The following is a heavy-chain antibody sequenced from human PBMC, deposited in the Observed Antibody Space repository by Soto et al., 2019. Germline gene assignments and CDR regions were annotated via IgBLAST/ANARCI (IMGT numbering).Heavy chain of an antibody. D-gene: IGHD3-10*01. CDR1: GGSISSYY. V-gene: IGHV4-59*01. CDR3: ARVWGGAFDI. Sequence: QVQLQESGPGLVKPSETLSLTCTVSGGSISSYYWSWIRQPPGKGLEWIGNIYYTGSTNYNPSLKGRVTFSVDTSRTQFSLKLSSVSAADTAVYYCARVWGGAFDIWGQGTMVTVSS. J-gene: IGHJ3*02. CDR2: IYYTGST.